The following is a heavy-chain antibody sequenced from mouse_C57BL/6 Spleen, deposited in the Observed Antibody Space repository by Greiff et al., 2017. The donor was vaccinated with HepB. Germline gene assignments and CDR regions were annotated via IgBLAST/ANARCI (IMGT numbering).Heavy chain of an antibody. J-gene: IGHJ4*01. CDR3: ARARDDGAMDY. V-gene: IGHV1-18*01. Sequence: EVKLVESGPELVKPGASVKIPCKASGYTFTDYNMDWVKQSHGKSLEWIGDINPNNGGTIYNQKFKGKATLTVDKSSSTAYMELRSLTSEDTAVYYCARARDDGAMDYWGQGTSVTVSS. CDR1: GYTFTDYN. D-gene: IGHD2-14*01. CDR2: INPNNGGT.